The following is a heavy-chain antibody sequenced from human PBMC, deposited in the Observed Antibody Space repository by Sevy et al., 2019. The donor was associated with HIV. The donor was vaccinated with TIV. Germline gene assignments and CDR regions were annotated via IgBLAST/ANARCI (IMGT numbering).Heavy chain of an antibody. CDR2: ISGSGRNT. CDR3: AKETTLLLIRGGYFDY. D-gene: IGHD3-10*01. J-gene: IGHJ4*02. V-gene: IGHV3-23*01. CDR1: GFTFSTYA. Sequence: GGSLRLSCAASGFTFSTYAMNWVRQAPGKGLEWVSGISGSGRNTYYADSVRGRFTVSRDNSKNTLYLQISSLRAEDTALYYCAKETTLLLIRGGYFDYWGQGALVTVSS.